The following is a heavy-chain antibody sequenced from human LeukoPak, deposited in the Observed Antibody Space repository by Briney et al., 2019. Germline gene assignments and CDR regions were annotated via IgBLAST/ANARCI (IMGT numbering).Heavy chain of an antibody. CDR1: GFTFSSYW. Sequence: GGSLRLSCAASGFTFSSYWMSWVRQAPGKGLEWVANIKQDGSEKYYVDSVKGRFTISGDNAKNSLYLQMSSLRAEDTAVYYCARDITIFGVVIDYYYYYMDVWGKGTTVTVSS. V-gene: IGHV3-7*01. J-gene: IGHJ6*03. CDR2: IKQDGSEK. CDR3: ARDITIFGVVIDYYYYYMDV. D-gene: IGHD3-3*01.